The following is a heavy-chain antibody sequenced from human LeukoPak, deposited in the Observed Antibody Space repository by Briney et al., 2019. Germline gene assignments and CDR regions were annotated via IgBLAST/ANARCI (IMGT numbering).Heavy chain of an antibody. CDR1: RFTFSSYW. CDR2: IKQDGSEK. D-gene: IGHD6-6*01. Sequence: GGSLRLSCAASRFTFSSYWMSWVRQAPGKGLEWVANIKQDGSEKYYVDSVKGRFTISRDNAKNSLYLQMNSLRAEDTAVYYCARVEYSSSSGDYWGQGTLVTVSS. CDR3: ARVEYSSSSGDY. J-gene: IGHJ4*02. V-gene: IGHV3-7*01.